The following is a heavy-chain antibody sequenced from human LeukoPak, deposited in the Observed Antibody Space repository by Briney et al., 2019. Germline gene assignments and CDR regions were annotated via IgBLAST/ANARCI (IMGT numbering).Heavy chain of an antibody. J-gene: IGHJ4*02. V-gene: IGHV3-33*05. Sequence: GGSLRLSCAGSGFTFGGYGMHWFRQTPGKGLEWVAVIAYDGSRTFYADSVKGRFTISRDNSKNTMSVQMDDLGAEDTAVYYCTRYNNDHFDYWGQGTLVTVSS. CDR3: TRYNNDHFDY. D-gene: IGHD1-14*01. CDR1: GFTFGGYG. CDR2: IAYDGSRT.